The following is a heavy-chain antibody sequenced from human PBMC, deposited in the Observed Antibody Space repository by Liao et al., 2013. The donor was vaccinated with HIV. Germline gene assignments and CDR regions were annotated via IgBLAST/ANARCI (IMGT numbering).Heavy chain of an antibody. CDR3: ARGVRARRILEAKRRRGYFYYVDA. CDR1: GGSFSGYH. V-gene: IGHV4-34*01. CDR2: FSQSGST. J-gene: IGHJ6*03. Sequence: VRLQQWGTGLLKPTETLSLTCAVYGGSFSGYHWSWIRQSPGKGLEWIGEFSQSGSTNYNPSLKSRVTISVDTSKNQFSLKVSSLTAADTAVFFCARGVRARRILEAKRRRGYFYYVDAWGQGTTVTVSS. D-gene: IGHD2-15*01.